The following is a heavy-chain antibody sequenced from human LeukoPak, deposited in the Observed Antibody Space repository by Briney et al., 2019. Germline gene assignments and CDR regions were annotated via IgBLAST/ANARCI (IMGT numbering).Heavy chain of an antibody. CDR2: IYYNGNT. V-gene: IGHV4-59*12. J-gene: IGHJ6*02. CDR1: GGSISHYF. D-gene: IGHD6-19*01. CDR3: ARDGSGRERGSAWYHGMDV. Sequence: SETLSLTCSVSGGSISHYFWSWIRQPPGQGLEWIGYIYYNGNTNYNPSLKSRVTISVDTSKKRFSLELTSVTAADTAVYYYARDGSGRERGSAWYHGMDVWGQGTTVTVSS.